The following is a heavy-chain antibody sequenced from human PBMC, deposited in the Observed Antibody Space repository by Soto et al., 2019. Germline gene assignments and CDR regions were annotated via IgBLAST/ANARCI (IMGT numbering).Heavy chain of an antibody. CDR2: IIPIFGTA. J-gene: IGHJ6*02. CDR3: ATPGITGTTMDV. V-gene: IGHV1-69*13. Sequence: SVKVSCKASGGTFSSYAISWVRQAPGQGLEWMGGIIPIFGTANYAQKFQGRVTITADESTSTAYMELSSLRSEDTAVYYCATPGITGTTMDVWGQGTTVTVSS. CDR1: GGTFSSYA. D-gene: IGHD1-20*01.